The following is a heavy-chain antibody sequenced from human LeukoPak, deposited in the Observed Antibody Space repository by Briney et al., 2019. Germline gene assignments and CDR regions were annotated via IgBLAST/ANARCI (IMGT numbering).Heavy chain of an antibody. Sequence: GSLRLSCAASGFIFSSYGMYWVRQAPGKGLEWVAVISNDGNNKEYADSVKGRFTISRDNSKNTLYLQMNSLRADDTAVYHCAKDGLMRFFDYWGQGTLVTVSS. J-gene: IGHJ4*02. V-gene: IGHV3-30*18. CDR3: AKDGLMRFFDY. D-gene: IGHD2-8*01. CDR2: ISNDGNNK. CDR1: GFIFSSYG.